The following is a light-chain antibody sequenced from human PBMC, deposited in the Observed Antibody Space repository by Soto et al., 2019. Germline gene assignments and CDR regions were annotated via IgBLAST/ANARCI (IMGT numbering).Light chain of an antibody. CDR1: QDISNY. CDR3: QEYDNLPIT. Sequence: DIQMTQSPSSLSASVGDRVTITCQASQDISNYLNWYQQKPGKAPKLLIYDASNIETVGPSRFSVSGSVTDFTFTISSLQPEDIATDYCQEYDNLPITFGQGTRLEI. V-gene: IGKV1-33*01. CDR2: DAS. J-gene: IGKJ5*01.